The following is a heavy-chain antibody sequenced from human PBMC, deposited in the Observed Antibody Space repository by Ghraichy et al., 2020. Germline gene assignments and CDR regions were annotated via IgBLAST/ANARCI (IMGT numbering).Heavy chain of an antibody. V-gene: IGHV3-66*01. D-gene: IGHD2-2*01. CDR2: IYSGGST. J-gene: IGHJ1*01. CDR3: ARGFGACSSTSCQGLQH. CDR1: GFTVSSNY. Sequence: GGSLRLSCAASGFTVSSNYMSWVRQAPGKGLEWVSVIYSGGSTYYADSVKGRFTISRDNSKNTLYLQMNSLRAEDTAVYYCARGFGACSSTSCQGLQHWGQGTLVTVSS.